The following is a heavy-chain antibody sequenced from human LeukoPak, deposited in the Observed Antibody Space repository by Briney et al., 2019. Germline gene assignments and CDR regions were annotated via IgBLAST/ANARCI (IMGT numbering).Heavy chain of an antibody. J-gene: IGHJ6*02. CDR3: ARDLDYEVDYYGMDV. D-gene: IGHD4-17*01. Sequence: PGGSLRLSCAGSGFPFSTYGMHWVRQAPGKGLEWVAVIWYDGSNKYYADSVKGRFTISRDNSKNTLYLQMNSLRAEDTAVYYCARDLDYEVDYYGMDVWGQGTTVTVSS. CDR1: GFPFSTYG. V-gene: IGHV3-33*01. CDR2: IWYDGSNK.